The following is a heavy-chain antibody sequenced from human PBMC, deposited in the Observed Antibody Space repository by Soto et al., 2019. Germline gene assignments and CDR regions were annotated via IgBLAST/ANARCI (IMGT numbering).Heavy chain of an antibody. J-gene: IGHJ4*02. Sequence: QLQLQESGPGLVKPSETLSLTGTVSGGSISSSSYYWRWIRQPPAKGLEWIGSIYYSGSTYYNPSLKSRVTISVDTSKNQFSLKLSSVTAADTAVYYCARQPLRYGSGIYPHFDYWGQGTLVTVSS. CDR1: GGSISSSSYY. V-gene: IGHV4-39*01. CDR2: IYYSGST. CDR3: ARQPLRYGSGIYPHFDY. D-gene: IGHD3-10*01.